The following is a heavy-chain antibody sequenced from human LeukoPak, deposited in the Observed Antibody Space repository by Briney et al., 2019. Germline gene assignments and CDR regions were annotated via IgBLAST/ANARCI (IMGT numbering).Heavy chain of an antibody. CDR2: IYYSGST. Sequence: SETLSLTCTVSGGSIKSYYWSWIRQPPGKGLEWIGYIYYSGSTNYNPSLKSRVTISVDTSKNQFSLKLSSVTAADTAVYYCASWFGERDYWGQGTLVTVSS. J-gene: IGHJ4*02. V-gene: IGHV4-59*01. CDR3: ASWFGERDY. CDR1: GGSIKSYY. D-gene: IGHD3-10*01.